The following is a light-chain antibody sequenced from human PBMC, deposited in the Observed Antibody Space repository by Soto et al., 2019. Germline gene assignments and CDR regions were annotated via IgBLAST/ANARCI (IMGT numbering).Light chain of an antibody. J-gene: IGKJ2*01. CDR2: DVS. V-gene: IGKV3-11*01. Sequence: DIVLTQSPATLSVSPGDTVTLSCRASESLFGFLAWYQQKPGQAPRLLMYDVSTRATGIPARFSGGGSATDFTLTISSLQAEDSACYLCQRDNDWLSASGLGTRLEI. CDR1: ESLFGF. CDR3: QRDNDWLSA.